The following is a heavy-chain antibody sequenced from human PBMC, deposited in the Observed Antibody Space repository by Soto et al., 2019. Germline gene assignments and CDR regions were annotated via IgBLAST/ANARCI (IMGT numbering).Heavy chain of an antibody. V-gene: IGHV1-18*04. CDR3: ARYYDSSGYITMYDY. CDR1: GATYRNYI. J-gene: IGHJ4*02. D-gene: IGHD3-22*01. Sequence: ASVKVSCKASGATYRNYIINWVRQAPGQGLEWMGWISAYNGNTNYAQKLQGRVTMTTDTSTSTAYMELRSLRSDDTAVYYCARYYDSSGYITMYDYWGQGTLVTVSS. CDR2: ISAYNGNT.